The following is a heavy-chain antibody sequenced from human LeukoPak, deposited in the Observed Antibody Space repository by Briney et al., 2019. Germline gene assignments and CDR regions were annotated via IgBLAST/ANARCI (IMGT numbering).Heavy chain of an antibody. D-gene: IGHD5-12*01. J-gene: IGHJ4*02. CDR1: GYTFTSYG. Sequence: ASVKVSCKASGYTFTSYGISWVRQAPGQGLEWMGWISAYNGNTNYAQKLQGRVTMTTDTSTSTAYMELSSLRSEDTAVYYCATAGGGGYSGYDSFDYWGQGTLVTVSS. V-gene: IGHV1-18*01. CDR2: ISAYNGNT. CDR3: ATAGGGGYSGYDSFDY.